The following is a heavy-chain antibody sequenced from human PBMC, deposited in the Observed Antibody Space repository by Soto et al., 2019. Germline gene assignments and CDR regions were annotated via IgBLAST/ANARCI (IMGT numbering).Heavy chain of an antibody. Sequence: SLRLSCAASRFTFSSYGMRGVGPSPCNWLEWVAVIWYDGSNKYYADSVKGRFTISRDNSENTLYLQMNSLRAEDTAVYYGARDLLDIVVVPAATTAFDIWGQGTMVTVSS. J-gene: IGHJ3*02. D-gene: IGHD2-2*03. CDR3: ARDLLDIVVVPAATTAFDI. CDR2: IWYDGSNK. CDR1: RFTFSSYG. V-gene: IGHV3-33*01.